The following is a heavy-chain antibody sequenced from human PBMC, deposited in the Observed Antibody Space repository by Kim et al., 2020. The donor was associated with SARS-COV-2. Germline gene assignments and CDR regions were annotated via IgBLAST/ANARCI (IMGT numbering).Heavy chain of an antibody. J-gene: IGHJ5*02. V-gene: IGHV4-59*13. CDR2: IYYSGST. CDR3: ARLLRWFYP. CDR1: GGSISSYY. D-gene: IGHD3-22*01. Sequence: SETLSLTCTVSGGSISSYYWSWIRQPPGKGLEWMGYIYYSGSTNYNPSLKSRVTISVDTSKNQFSLKLSSVTAADTAVYYCARLLRWFYPWGQGTLVTVSS.